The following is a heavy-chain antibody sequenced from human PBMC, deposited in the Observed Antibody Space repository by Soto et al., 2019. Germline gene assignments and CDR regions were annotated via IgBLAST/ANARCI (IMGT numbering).Heavy chain of an antibody. Sequence: GGSLRLSCAASGFTFSSYWMSWARQAPGKGLEWVANIKQDRSEKYYLDSVKGRFTISRDNAKNSLYLQMNSLRAEDTAVYYCARIQIYSTIDYWGQGTLVTVSS. J-gene: IGHJ4*02. D-gene: IGHD5-18*01. CDR2: IKQDRSEK. CDR1: GFTFSSYW. V-gene: IGHV3-7*01. CDR3: ARIQIYSTIDY.